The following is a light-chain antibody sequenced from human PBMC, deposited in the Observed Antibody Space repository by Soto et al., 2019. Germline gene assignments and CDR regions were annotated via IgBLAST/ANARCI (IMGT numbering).Light chain of an antibody. V-gene: IGLV2-23*02. CDR2: EVS. Sequence: QSELTQPASVSGSPGQSITISCTGTSSDVGTYNLVSWYPQHPGKAPKLMIYEVSKRPSGVSNRFSGSKSANTASLTISGLQADVVFECYGCSCAGRRSLVFGTATKGT. J-gene: IGLJ1*01. CDR1: SSDVGTYNL. CDR3: CSCAGRRSLV.